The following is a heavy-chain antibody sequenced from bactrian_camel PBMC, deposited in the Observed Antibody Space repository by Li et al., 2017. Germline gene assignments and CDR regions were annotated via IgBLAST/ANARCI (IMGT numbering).Heavy chain of an antibody. CDR2: IDTGDGST. CDR3: AAAPAAVCFVHSILPGDFDY. Sequence: QVQLVESGGGSVQAGGSLRLSCAASGDMSARNFVAWFRQAPGKEREGVAAIDTGDGSTYYLNSVEGRFTISQDNVNNTVYLQMNSLRPEDTAVYYCAAAPAAVCFVHSILPGDFDYWGQGTQVTVS. V-gene: IGHV3S54*01. J-gene: IGHJ4*01. CDR1: GDMSARNF. D-gene: IGHD3*01.